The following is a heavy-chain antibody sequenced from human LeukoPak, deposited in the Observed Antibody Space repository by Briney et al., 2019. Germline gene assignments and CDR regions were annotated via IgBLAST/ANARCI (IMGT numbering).Heavy chain of an antibody. CDR2: ISGSGGST. CDR1: GFTFSSCA. Sequence: PGGSLRLSCAASGFTFSSCAMSWVRQAPGKGLEWVSAISGSGGSTYYADSVKGRFTISRDNSKNTLYLQMNSLRAEDTAVYYCAKVPYGGNSGTIDYWGQGTLVTVSS. CDR3: AKVPYGGNSGTIDY. V-gene: IGHV3-23*01. D-gene: IGHD4-23*01. J-gene: IGHJ4*02.